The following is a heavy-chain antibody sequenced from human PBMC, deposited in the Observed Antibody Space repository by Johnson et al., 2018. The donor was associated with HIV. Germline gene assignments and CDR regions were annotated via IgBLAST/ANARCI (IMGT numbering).Heavy chain of an antibody. D-gene: IGHD6-13*01. Sequence: EVQLVESGGGLVKPGGSLRLSCAASGFIFSDYYMSWIRQAPGKGLEYVSAISSNGDSTYYANSVKGRFTISRDNSKNTLYLQMNGLRPEDTAVYYCAKDEAQTLASAGRYAFDFWGQGTLVTVSS. CDR2: ISSNGDST. V-gene: IGHV3-64*01. J-gene: IGHJ3*01. CDR3: AKDEAQTLASAGRYAFDF. CDR1: GFIFSDYY.